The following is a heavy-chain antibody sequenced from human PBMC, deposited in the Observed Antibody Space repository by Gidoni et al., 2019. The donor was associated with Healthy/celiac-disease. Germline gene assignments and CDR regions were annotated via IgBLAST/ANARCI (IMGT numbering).Heavy chain of an antibody. D-gene: IGHD3-22*01. CDR2: ISAYNGNT. J-gene: IGHJ3*02. CDR1: GYTFTSCG. Sequence: QVQLVQSGAEVKKPGASVKVSCKASGYTFTSCGISWVRQAPGQVLEWMGWISAYNGNTNYAQKLQGRVTMTTDTSTSTAYMELRSLRSDDTAVYYCVSERDYYDSSGYPADAFDIWGQGTMVTVSS. CDR3: VSERDYYDSSGYPADAFDI. V-gene: IGHV1-18*01.